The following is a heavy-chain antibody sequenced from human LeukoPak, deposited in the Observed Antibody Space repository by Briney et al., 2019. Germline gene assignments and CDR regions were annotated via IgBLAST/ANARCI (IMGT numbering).Heavy chain of an antibody. CDR1: GFSVTSGHY. Sequence: SETLSLTCSVSGFSVTSGHYWGWIRQPPGKGLEWIGTIYHTGSTNCNPSLQSRVTMSVDTSKNQFSLRLRSVTAADTAMYFCAREVPYYYFMDVWGKRTTVTVSS. V-gene: IGHV4-38-2*02. CDR2: IYHTGST. J-gene: IGHJ6*03. CDR3: AREVPYYYFMDV.